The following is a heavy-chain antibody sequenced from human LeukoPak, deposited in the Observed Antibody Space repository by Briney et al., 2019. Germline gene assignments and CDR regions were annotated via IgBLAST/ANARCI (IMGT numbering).Heavy chain of an antibody. CDR2: INHSGST. CDR3: ARVEAVAGTPGYFDY. CDR1: GGSFSGYY. Sequence: PSETLSLTCAVYGGSFSGYYWSWIRQPPGKGLEWIGEINHSGSTNYNPSLKSRVTISVDTSENQFSLKLSSVTAADTAVYYCARVEAVAGTPGYFDYWGQGTLVTVSS. D-gene: IGHD6-19*01. J-gene: IGHJ4*02. V-gene: IGHV4-34*01.